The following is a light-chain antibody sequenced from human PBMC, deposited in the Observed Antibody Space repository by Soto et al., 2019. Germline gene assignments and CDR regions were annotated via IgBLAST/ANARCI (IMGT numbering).Light chain of an antibody. CDR3: CSYAGSYTVYV. J-gene: IGLJ1*01. V-gene: IGLV2-11*01. CDR1: SSDVGGYNY. Sequence: QSVLTQPRSVSGSPGQSVTISCTGTSSDVGGYNYVSWYQQHPGQAPKLMIYDVTKRPSGVPDRFSGSKSGNMASLTISGLQAEDEADYYCCSYAGSYTVYVFGTGTKVT. CDR2: DVT.